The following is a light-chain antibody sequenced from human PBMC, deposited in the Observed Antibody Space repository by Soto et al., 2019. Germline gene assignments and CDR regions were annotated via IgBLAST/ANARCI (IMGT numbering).Light chain of an antibody. CDR2: DAS. J-gene: IGKJ4*01. V-gene: IGKV3-11*01. Sequence: WYQQKPGQGPRLLIYDASNAATGTPGRFRGSGSGTDFTLTIDRLEPEDFAVYYCQQRSNWPPLSFGGGTKVEI. CDR3: QQRSNWPPLS.